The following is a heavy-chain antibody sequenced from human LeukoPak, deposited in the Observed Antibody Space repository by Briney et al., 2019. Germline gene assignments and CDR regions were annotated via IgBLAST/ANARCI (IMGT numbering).Heavy chain of an antibody. CDR1: GGSFSGYY. CDR3: ARDSWSGGSYDSS. V-gene: IGHV4-34*01. Sequence: SETLSLTCAVYGGSFSGYYWSWVRQPPGKGLEWIGEINHSGSTNYNPSLKSRVTISVDTSKNQFSLQLNSVTPEDTAVYYCARDSWSGGSYDSSWGQGTLVTVSS. J-gene: IGHJ4*02. D-gene: IGHD1-26*01. CDR2: INHSGST.